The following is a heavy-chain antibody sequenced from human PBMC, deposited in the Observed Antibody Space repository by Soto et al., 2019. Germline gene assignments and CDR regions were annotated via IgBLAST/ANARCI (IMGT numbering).Heavy chain of an antibody. CDR2: IFHDGTA. Sequence: SETLSLTCAVSGVSISSGNWWTWVRQSPQRGLEYIGEIFHDGTANYYPSFERRVAISVDTSKNQFSLKLTSVTAADTAIYFCARLVYDTSLNYMYFDFWGQGTLGTVSS. CDR3: ARLVYDTSLNYMYFDF. V-gene: IGHV4-4*02. J-gene: IGHJ4*02. D-gene: IGHD3-22*01. CDR1: GVSISSGNW.